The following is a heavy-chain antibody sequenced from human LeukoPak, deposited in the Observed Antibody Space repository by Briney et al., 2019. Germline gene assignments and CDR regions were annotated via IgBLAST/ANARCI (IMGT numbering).Heavy chain of an antibody. CDR1: GYSISSGYY. V-gene: IGHV4-38-2*02. D-gene: IGHD3-10*01. Sequence: SETLSLTCTVSGYSISSGYYWAWIRQPPGKGLEWIGSIYHSGSTYYNPSLKSRVTISVDTSKNQFSLKLSSVTAADTAVYYCARVPQGDRGVISWFDPWGQGTLVTVSS. CDR2: IYHSGST. CDR3: ARVPQGDRGVISWFDP. J-gene: IGHJ5*02.